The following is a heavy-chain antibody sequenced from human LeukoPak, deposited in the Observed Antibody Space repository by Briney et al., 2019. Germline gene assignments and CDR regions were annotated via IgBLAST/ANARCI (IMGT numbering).Heavy chain of an antibody. J-gene: IGHJ6*03. CDR3: ARELNYYQYMDV. CDR2: INWNGGST. Sequence: AGGSLRLSCAASGFTFDDYGMSWVRQAPGKGLEWVSGINWNGGSTGYADSVKGRFTISRDNAKNSLYLQMNSLRVEDTAVYYCARELNYYQYMDVWGKGTTVTVSS. V-gene: IGHV3-20*04. CDR1: GFTFDDYG.